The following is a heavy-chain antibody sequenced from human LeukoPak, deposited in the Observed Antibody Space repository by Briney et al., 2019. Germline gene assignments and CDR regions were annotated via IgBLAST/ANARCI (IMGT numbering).Heavy chain of an antibody. Sequence: PSETLSLTCTVSGGSISSSSYYWGWIRQPPGKGLEWIGSIHYSGSTYYNPSLKSRVTISVDTSKNQFSLKPSSVTAADTAVYYCARRVVVVTAIGYFDYWGQGTLVTVSS. CDR2: IHYSGST. CDR1: GGSISSSSYY. J-gene: IGHJ4*02. CDR3: ARRVVVVTAIGYFDY. D-gene: IGHD2-21*02. V-gene: IGHV4-39*01.